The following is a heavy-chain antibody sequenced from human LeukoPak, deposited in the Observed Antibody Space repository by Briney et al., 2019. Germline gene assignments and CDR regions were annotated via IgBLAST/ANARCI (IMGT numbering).Heavy chain of an antibody. CDR1: GYIFTSYD. Sequence: ASVKVSCKASGYIFTSYDINWVRQATGQGLEWMGRMNPNSGNTGYAQKFQGRVTITRNTSISTAYMELSSLRSEDTAVYYCARAHSSGWSSNYYYYYYMDVWGKGTTVTVSS. J-gene: IGHJ6*03. V-gene: IGHV1-8*03. D-gene: IGHD6-19*01. CDR2: MNPNSGNT. CDR3: ARAHSSGWSSNYYYYYYMDV.